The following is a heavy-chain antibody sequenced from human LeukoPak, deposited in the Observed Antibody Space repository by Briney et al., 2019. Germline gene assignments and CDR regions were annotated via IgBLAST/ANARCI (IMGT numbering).Heavy chain of an antibody. V-gene: IGHV1-3*01. Sequence: GASVKVSCKASGYTFTSYAMHWVRQAPGQRLEWMGWINAGNGNTKYSQKFQGRVTITRDTSASTAYMELSSLRSEDTAVYYCARGRPYGDAFDIWGQGTMVTVSS. CDR1: GYTFTSYA. CDR2: INAGNGNT. D-gene: IGHD3-16*01. CDR3: ARGRPYGDAFDI. J-gene: IGHJ3*02.